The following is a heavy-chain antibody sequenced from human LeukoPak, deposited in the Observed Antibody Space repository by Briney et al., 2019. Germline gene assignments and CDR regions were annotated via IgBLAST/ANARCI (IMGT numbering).Heavy chain of an antibody. CDR3: ARDARGGSSLPLDY. D-gene: IGHD1-26*01. V-gene: IGHV3-33*01. CDR1: GFTFSSYG. Sequence: GRALRLSCAASGFTFSSYGMHWVRQAPGKGLEWVAVIWYDGSNKYYADSVKGRFTISRDNSKNTLYLQMNSLRAEDTAVYYCARDARGGSSLPLDYWGQGTLVTVSS. J-gene: IGHJ4*02. CDR2: IWYDGSNK.